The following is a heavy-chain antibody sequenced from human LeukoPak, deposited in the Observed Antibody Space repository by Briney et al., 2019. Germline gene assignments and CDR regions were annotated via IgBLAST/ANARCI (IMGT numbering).Heavy chain of an antibody. CDR3: TRDLSGPSVY. J-gene: IGHJ4*02. CDR1: GFTFSNYW. D-gene: IGHD2-15*01. Sequence: PGGSLRLSCAASGFTFSNYWLSWVRQPPGKALQWVANMKPDGSETYYIDSVKGRFTISRDNAKNSLYLQINSLRAEDTAIYYCTRDLSGPSVYWGQGTLVTVSS. CDR2: MKPDGSET. V-gene: IGHV3-7*01.